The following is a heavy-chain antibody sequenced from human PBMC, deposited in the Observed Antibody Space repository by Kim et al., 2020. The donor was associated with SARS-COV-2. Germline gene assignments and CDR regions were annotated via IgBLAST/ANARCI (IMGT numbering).Heavy chain of an antibody. CDR2: IYSGGSST. Sequence: GGSLRLSCAASGFTFSSYAMSWVRQAPGKGLEWVSVIYSGGSSTYYADSVKGRFTISRDNSKNTLYLQMNSLRAEDTAVYYCAKARRELGALYYFDYWGQGTLVTVSS. V-gene: IGHV3-23*03. J-gene: IGHJ4*02. CDR3: AKARRELGALYYFDY. CDR1: GFTFSSYA. D-gene: IGHD3-10*01.